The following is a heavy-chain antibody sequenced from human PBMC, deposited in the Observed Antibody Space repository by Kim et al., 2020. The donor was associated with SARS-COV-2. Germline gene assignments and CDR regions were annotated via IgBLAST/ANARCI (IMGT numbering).Heavy chain of an antibody. J-gene: IGHJ5*02. D-gene: IGHD3-9*01. Sequence: SETLSLTCTVSGGSISSSSYYWGWIRQPPGKGLEWIGSIYYSGSTYYNPSLKSRVTISVDTSKNQFSLKLSSVTAADTAVYYCARPYDILTGYYYGSWFDPWGQGTLVTVSS. CDR2: IYYSGST. CDR3: ARPYDILTGYYYGSWFDP. V-gene: IGHV4-39*01. CDR1: GGSISSSSYY.